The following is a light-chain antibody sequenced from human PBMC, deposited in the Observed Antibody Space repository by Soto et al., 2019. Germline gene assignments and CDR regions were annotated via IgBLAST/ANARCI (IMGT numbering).Light chain of an antibody. CDR1: QSVSYRY. V-gene: IGKV3D-20*01. CDR3: QQYGSSVT. CDR2: DAS. J-gene: IGKJ5*01. Sequence: EIVLTQSPAVLALSPGERATLSCGARQSVSYRYLAWYQQKPGLAPRLLIYDASSRATGIPDRFSGSGSGTDFTLTISRLEPEDFAVYYCQQYGSSVTFGQGTRLEIK.